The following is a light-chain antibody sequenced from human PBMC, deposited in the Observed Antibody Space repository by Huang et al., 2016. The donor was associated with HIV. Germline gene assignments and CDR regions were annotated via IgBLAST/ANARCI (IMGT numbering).Light chain of an antibody. J-gene: IGKJ1*01. Sequence: DIQMTQSPSSLSASLGDRVTITCRASQTISTYLNWFQHKPGKAPKLLISTASNLQSGVPSRFSGSGSGTDFTLTISSLQPEDFATYYCQQSYSTPRTFGQGTKVEIK. V-gene: IGKV1-39*01. CDR1: QTISTY. CDR2: TAS. CDR3: QQSYSTPRT.